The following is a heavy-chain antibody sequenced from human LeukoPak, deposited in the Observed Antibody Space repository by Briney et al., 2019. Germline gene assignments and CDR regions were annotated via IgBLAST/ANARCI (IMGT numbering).Heavy chain of an antibody. Sequence: PETLSLTCAVYGGSFSGYYWSWIRQPPGKGLEWIGEINHSGSTNYNPSLKSRVTISVDTSKNQFSLKLSSVTAADTAVYYCXRGGGXXMVRGVLAFDPWGQGTLVTVSS. D-gene: IGHD3-10*01. V-gene: IGHV4-34*01. CDR3: XRGGGXXMVRGVLAFDP. CDR1: GGSFSGYY. CDR2: INHSGST. J-gene: IGHJ5*02.